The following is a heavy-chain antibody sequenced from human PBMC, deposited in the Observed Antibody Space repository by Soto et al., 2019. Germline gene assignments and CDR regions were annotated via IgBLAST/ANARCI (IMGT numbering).Heavy chain of an antibody. Sequence: SVKVSCKASGFTFTSSAMQWVRQARGQRLEWIGWIVVGSGNTNYAQKFQERVTITRDMSTSTAYMELSSLRSEDTAVYYCAAGHEYYYYYYMDVWGKGTTVTVSS. CDR3: AAGHEYYYYYYMDV. J-gene: IGHJ6*03. CDR1: GFTFTSSA. V-gene: IGHV1-58*02. CDR2: IVVGSGNT.